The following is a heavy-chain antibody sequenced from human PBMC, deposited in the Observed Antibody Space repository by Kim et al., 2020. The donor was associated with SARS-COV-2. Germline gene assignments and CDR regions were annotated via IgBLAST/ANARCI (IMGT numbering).Heavy chain of an antibody. J-gene: IGHJ6*02. D-gene: IGHD1-20*01. CDR1: GYTFTSYG. Sequence: ASVKVSCKASGYTFTSYGISWVRQAPGQGLEWMGWISAYNGNTNYAQKLQGRVTMTTDTSTSTAYMELRSLRSDDTAVYYCASDPLPRAAYNWIQYYYYYGMDVWGQGTTVTVSS. CDR2: ISAYNGNT. V-gene: IGHV1-18*01. CDR3: ASDPLPRAAYNWIQYYYYYGMDV.